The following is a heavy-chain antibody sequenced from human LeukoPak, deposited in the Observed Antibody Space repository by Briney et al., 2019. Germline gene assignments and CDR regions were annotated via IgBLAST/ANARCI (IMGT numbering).Heavy chain of an antibody. CDR1: GYTFTGYY. V-gene: IGHV1-2*02. D-gene: IGHD3-22*01. J-gene: IGHJ4*02. CDR3: ARVVEIYYDSSGYYPYFDY. Sequence: GASVKVSCKASGYTFTGYYMHWVRQAPGQGLEWMGWINPNSGGTNYAQKFQGRVTMTRDTSISTAYTELSRLRSDDTAVYYCARVVEIYYDSSGYYPYFDYWGQGTLVTVSS. CDR2: INPNSGGT.